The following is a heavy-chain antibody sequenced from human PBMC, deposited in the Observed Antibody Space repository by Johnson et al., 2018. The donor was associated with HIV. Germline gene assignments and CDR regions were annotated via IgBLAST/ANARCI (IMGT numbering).Heavy chain of an antibody. V-gene: IGHV3-7*01. CDR2: IKHDSSDK. CDR3: ARADWGYDSSAFDAFDI. D-gene: IGHD3-22*01. CDR1: GFTVTNHY. Sequence: VQLVESGGGVVQPGRSLRLSCAASGFTVTNHYMTWVRQAPGKGPEWVANIKHDSSDKYSVDSVKGRFTISRDNSKNKLYLQMNSLRVEDTAVYYCARADWGYDSSAFDAFDIWGQGTMVTVSS. J-gene: IGHJ3*02.